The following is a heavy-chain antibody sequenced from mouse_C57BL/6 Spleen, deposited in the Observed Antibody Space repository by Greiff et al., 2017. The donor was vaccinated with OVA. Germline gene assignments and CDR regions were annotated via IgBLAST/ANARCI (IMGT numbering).Heavy chain of an antibody. CDR2: ISSGSSTI. J-gene: IGHJ3*01. Sequence: DVKLVESGGGLVKPGGSLKLSCAASGFTFSDYGMHWVRQAPEKGLEWVAYISSGSSTIYYAATVKGRFTISRDNAKNTLFLQMTSLRSEDTAMYDCARDGSSYGFAYWGQGTLVTVSA. V-gene: IGHV5-17*01. CDR1: GFTFSDYG. CDR3: ARDGSSYGFAY. D-gene: IGHD1-1*01.